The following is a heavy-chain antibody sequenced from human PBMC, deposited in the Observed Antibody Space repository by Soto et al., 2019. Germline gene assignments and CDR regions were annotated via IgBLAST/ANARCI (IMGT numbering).Heavy chain of an antibody. Sequence: PSETLSLTCAVYGGSLSGYYWSWIRQPPGKGLEWIGEINHSGSTNYNPSLKSRVTISVDTSKNQFSLKLSSVTAADTAVYYCAPPEGVLITGTTSDDYWGQGTLVTVSS. CDR3: APPEGVLITGTTSDDY. CDR2: INHSGST. V-gene: IGHV4-34*01. D-gene: IGHD1-20*01. CDR1: GGSLSGYY. J-gene: IGHJ4*02.